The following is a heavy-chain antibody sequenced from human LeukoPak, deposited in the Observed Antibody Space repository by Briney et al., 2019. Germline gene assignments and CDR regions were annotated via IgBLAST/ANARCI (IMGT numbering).Heavy chain of an antibody. CDR3: ARVEGGNPPYYYYYMDV. J-gene: IGHJ6*03. D-gene: IGHD4-23*01. Sequence: VASVKVSCKASGGTFSSYAISWVRQAPGQGLEWMGRIIPIFGTANYAQKFQGGVTITTDESTSTAYMELSSLRSEDTAVYYCARVEGGNPPYYYYYMDVWGKGTTVTVSS. CDR2: IIPIFGTA. CDR1: GGTFSSYA. V-gene: IGHV1-69*05.